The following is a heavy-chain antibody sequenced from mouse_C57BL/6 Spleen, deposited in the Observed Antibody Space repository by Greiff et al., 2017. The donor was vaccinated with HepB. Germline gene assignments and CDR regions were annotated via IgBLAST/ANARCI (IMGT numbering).Heavy chain of an antibody. CDR3: ARIDSLAY. J-gene: IGHJ3*01. D-gene: IGHD2-4*01. CDR1: GFTFSDYG. Sequence: EVKLMESGGGLVKPGGSLKLSCAASGFTFSDYGMHWVRQAPEKGLEWVAYISSGSSTIYYADTVKGRFTISRDNAKNTLFLQMTSLRSEDTAMYYCARIDSLAYWGQGTLVTVSA. V-gene: IGHV5-17*01. CDR2: ISSGSSTI.